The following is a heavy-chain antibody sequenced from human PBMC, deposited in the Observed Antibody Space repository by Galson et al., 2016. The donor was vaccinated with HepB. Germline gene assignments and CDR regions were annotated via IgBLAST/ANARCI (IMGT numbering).Heavy chain of an antibody. V-gene: IGHV2-5*02. CDR1: GFSLTTFGVG. Sequence: PALVKPTQTLTLTCSFSGFSLTTFGVGVGWLRQPPGKPLEWLALIYWEDDTRYSPSLKSRLTLTKDTSKNQVVLSVTNMDALDTATYYCARSDRYFFDYWGQGTLVTVSS. CDR2: IYWEDDT. J-gene: IGHJ4*02. CDR3: ARSDRYFFDY. D-gene: IGHD1-14*01.